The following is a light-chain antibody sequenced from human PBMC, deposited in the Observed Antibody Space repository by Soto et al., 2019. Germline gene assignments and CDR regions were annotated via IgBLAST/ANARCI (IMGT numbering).Light chain of an antibody. CDR2: EVS. Sequence: QSALTQPASVSGSPGQSITISCTGTSSDVGGYNYVSWYQQHPGRAPKLLIYEVSNRPSGVSNRFSGSKSGNTASLIISGLQAEDEADYYCSSYITSTTYVFGTGTRSPS. CDR3: SSYITSTTYV. CDR1: SSDVGGYNY. J-gene: IGLJ1*01. V-gene: IGLV2-14*01.